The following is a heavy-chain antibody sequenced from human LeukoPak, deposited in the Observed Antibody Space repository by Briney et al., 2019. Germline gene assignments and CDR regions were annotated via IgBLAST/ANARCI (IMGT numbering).Heavy chain of an antibody. Sequence: SETLSLTCTVSGFSITSHFWSWVRQSPGQGLEWIGYAYFNGITNYNPSLKSRVTISVDTSKNQFSLRLSSVTAADTAVYYCARDEGSPGALDHWGQGTVVTVSS. CDR3: ARDEGSPGALDH. V-gene: IGHV4-59*11. D-gene: IGHD3-10*01. CDR1: GFSITSHF. CDR2: AYFNGIT. J-gene: IGHJ4*02.